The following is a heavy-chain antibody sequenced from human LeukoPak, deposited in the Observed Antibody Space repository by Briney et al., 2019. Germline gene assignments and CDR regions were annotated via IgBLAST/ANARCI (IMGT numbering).Heavy chain of an antibody. Sequence: ASVKVSCKASGGTFSSYAISWVRQAPGQGLEWMGGIIPIFGTANYAQKFQGRVTITADKSTSTAYMELSSLRSEGTAVYYCARRPWFGERNWFDPWGQGTLVTVSS. V-gene: IGHV1-69*06. CDR3: ARRPWFGERNWFDP. D-gene: IGHD3-10*01. CDR1: GGTFSSYA. CDR2: IIPIFGTA. J-gene: IGHJ5*02.